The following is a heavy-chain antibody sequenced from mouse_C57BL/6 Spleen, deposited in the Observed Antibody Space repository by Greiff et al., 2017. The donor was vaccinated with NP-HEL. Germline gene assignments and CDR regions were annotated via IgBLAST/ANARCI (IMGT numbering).Heavy chain of an antibody. Sequence: EVQLQQSGPELVKPGASVKMSCKASGYTFTDYNMHWVKQSHGKSLEWIGYINPNNGGTSYNQKFKGKATLTVNKSSSTAYMELRSLTSEDSAVYYCARWETGPAWFAYWGQGTLVTVSA. CDR2: INPNNGGT. D-gene: IGHD4-1*01. CDR3: ARWETGPAWFAY. CDR1: GYTFTDYN. V-gene: IGHV1-22*01. J-gene: IGHJ3*01.